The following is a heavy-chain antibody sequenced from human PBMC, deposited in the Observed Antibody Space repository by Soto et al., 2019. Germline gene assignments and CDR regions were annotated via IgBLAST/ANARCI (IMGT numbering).Heavy chain of an antibody. Sequence: GVSLRLSCVASGFIFEDYAMHWVRQAPGQGLEWVSSIRWSSGGIDYADSVKGRFTISRDNAKKSLYLQMNSLKPDDTALYYCAKDASYAIDYWGQGTLVTVSS. J-gene: IGHJ4*02. V-gene: IGHV3-9*01. D-gene: IGHD2-2*01. CDR3: AKDASYAIDY. CDR2: IRWSSGGI. CDR1: GFIFEDYA.